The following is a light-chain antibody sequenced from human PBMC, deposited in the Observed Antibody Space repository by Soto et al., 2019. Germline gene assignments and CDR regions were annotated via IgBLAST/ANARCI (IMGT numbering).Light chain of an antibody. V-gene: IGLV1-47*01. CDR2: GNN. Sequence: QSVLTQPPSASGTPGQRVTISCSGSTSNIGSNYVYWYQQFPGMAPKLLIFGNNQRPSGVPDRFSGSKSGTSASLAISGPRSEDEADYYCAAWDDSLSGVVFGGGTKLTVL. J-gene: IGLJ2*01. CDR1: TSNIGSNY. CDR3: AAWDDSLSGVV.